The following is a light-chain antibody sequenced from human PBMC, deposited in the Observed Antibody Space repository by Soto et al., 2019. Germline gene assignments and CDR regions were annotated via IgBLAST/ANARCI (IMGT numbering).Light chain of an antibody. CDR3: QQSYISPTT. CDR2: GAS. Sequence: DIQMTQSPSSLSASVGXRVTITCRASQFISTYLNWYQQKPGKAPNLLIYGASSLQSGVPARFSGSGSGTDFTLTIGSLQTDDFATYYCQQSYISPTTFGQGTKLEIK. J-gene: IGKJ2*01. CDR1: QFISTY. V-gene: IGKV1-39*01.